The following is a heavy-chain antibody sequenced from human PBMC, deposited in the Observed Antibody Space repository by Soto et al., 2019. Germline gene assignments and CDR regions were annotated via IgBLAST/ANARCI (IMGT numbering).Heavy chain of an antibody. D-gene: IGHD6-19*01. CDR1: GYSIKRGYY. V-gene: IGHV4-38-2*01. CDR2: VYHSGGT. J-gene: IGHJ4*02. CDR3: AGTDSYTSGLDY. Sequence: QVQLQESGPGLVKPSETLSLTCAVSGYSIKRGYYWGWIRQPPGKGLEYIGSVYHSGGTFYNPSLKSRVTISADTSKNLFSLMLSSVTATDTAVYYCAGTDSYTSGLDYWGQGTLVTVSS.